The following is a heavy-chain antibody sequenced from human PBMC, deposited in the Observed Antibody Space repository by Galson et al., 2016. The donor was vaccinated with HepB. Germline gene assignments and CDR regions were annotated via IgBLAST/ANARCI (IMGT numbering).Heavy chain of an antibody. CDR1: GGSISSGDYS. D-gene: IGHD1-14*01. J-gene: IGHJ2*01. V-gene: IGHV4-30-2*01. CDR3: ATTRQQPHYWYFDP. CDR2: IYDSGST. Sequence: TLSPTCAVTGGSISSGDYSWSWIRQPPGKGLEWIGYIYDSGSTNTNPALKSRLTISEDRTKNQVSLKVTSATAADTAIYYFATTRQQPHYWYFDPWGRGTLVTVSS.